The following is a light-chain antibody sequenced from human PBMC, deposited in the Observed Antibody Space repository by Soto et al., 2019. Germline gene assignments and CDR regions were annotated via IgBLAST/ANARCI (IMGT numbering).Light chain of an antibody. CDR1: SSDVGGYNY. V-gene: IGLV2-14*03. CDR3: SSWTSGATYV. J-gene: IGLJ1*01. CDR2: DVN. Sequence: QSALTQPRSVSGSPGQSVTISCTGTSSDVGGYNYVSWYQHHPGKAPKLIIYDVNNRPSGDSNRFSGSKSGNTASLTISGLQAEDEADYYCSSWTSGATYVFGSGTKLTVL.